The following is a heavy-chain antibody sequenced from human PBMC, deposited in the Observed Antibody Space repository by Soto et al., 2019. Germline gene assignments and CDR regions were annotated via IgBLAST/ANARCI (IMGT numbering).Heavy chain of an antibody. CDR2: ISESGGST. J-gene: IGHJ4*02. V-gene: IGHV3-23*01. CDR3: AKRSPYSSGWYSPIFDY. D-gene: IGHD6-13*01. Sequence: GGSLRLSCAASGFSFSDYAMSWVRQAPGKGLEWVSVISESGGSTHYADSVGGRFTVSRDNSKNPLSLRMNSLRDEDTAVYFCAKRSPYSSGWYSPIFDYWGQGALVTVSS. CDR1: GFSFSDYA.